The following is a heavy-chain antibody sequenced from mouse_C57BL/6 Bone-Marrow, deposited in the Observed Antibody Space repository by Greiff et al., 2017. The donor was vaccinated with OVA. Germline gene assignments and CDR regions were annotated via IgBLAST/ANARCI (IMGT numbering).Heavy chain of an antibody. CDR1: GYTFTSYW. D-gene: IGHD4-1*02. J-gene: IGHJ1*03. Sequence: VQLQQPGAELVKPGASVKLSCKASGYTFTSYWMHWVKQRPGQGLEWIGMIHPNSGSTNYNEKFKSKATLTVDKSSSTAYMQLSSLTSEDSAVYDCARSQLGHWYFDVWGTGTTVTVSS. V-gene: IGHV1-64*01. CDR2: IHPNSGST. CDR3: ARSQLGHWYFDV.